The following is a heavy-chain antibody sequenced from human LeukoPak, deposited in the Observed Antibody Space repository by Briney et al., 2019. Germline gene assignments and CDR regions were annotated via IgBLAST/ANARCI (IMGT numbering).Heavy chain of an antibody. J-gene: IGHJ4*02. CDR2: ISGSGGST. D-gene: IGHD6-19*01. CDR1: GFTFGSYA. V-gene: IGHV3-23*01. CDR3: AKGLRQWLAIDY. Sequence: GGSLRLSCAASGFTFGSYAMSWVRQAPGKGLEWVSAISGSGGSTYYADSVKGRFTISRDNSKNTLYLQMNSLRAEDTAVYYCAKGLRQWLAIDYWGQGTLVTVSS.